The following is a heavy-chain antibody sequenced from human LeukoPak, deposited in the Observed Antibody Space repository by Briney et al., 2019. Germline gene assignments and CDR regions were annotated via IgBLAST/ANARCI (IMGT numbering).Heavy chain of an antibody. J-gene: IGHJ5*02. CDR1: GGSISSSSYY. V-gene: IGHV4-39*07. D-gene: IGHD2-2*01. CDR3: ARGKIVVVPAANLWFDP. Sequence: SETLSLTCTVSGGSISSSSYYWGWIRQPPGKGLEWIGSIYYSGSTYYNPSLKSRVTISVDRSKNQFSLKLSSVTAADTAVYYCARGKIVVVPAANLWFDPWGQGTLVTVSS. CDR2: IYYSGST.